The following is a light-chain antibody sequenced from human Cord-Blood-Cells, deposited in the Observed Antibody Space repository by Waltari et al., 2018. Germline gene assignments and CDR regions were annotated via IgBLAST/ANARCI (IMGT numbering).Light chain of an antibody. Sequence: DIQMTQSPPSLSASVGDRVTITCRASQSISSYLNWYQQKPGKAPKLLIYAASSLQGGVPSRFSGSGSGTDFTLTISSLQPEDFATYYCQQSYSTPYTFGQGTKLEIK. CDR3: QQSYSTPYT. CDR2: AAS. CDR1: QSISSY. J-gene: IGKJ2*01. V-gene: IGKV1-39*01.